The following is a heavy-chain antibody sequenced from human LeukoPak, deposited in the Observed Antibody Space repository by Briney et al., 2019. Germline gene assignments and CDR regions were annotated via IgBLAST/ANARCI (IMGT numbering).Heavy chain of an antibody. Sequence: GESLKISCKGSGFSFTGHWIGWVRQPPGKGLEWMGIIYGGDSDTRYSPSFQGQVTISADKSITTAYLQWSSLKTSDTAVYYCARPPAAADTLSNWYFDLWGRGTLVTVSS. CDR1: GFSFTGHW. D-gene: IGHD6-13*01. J-gene: IGHJ2*01. CDR2: IYGGDSDT. V-gene: IGHV5-51*01. CDR3: ARPPAAADTLSNWYFDL.